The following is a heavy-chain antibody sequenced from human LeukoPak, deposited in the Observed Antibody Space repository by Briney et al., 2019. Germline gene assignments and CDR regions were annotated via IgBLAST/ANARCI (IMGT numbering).Heavy chain of an antibody. CDR2: NSGSGGST. CDR3: AKAGIVVVSISLLYDY. Sequence: PGGSLRLSCAASGFTFSSYAMSWVRQAPGKGLGWVSANSGSGGSTYYADSVKGRFTISRDNSKNTLYLQMNSLRAEDTAVYYCAKAGIVVVSISLLYDYWGQGTLVTVSS. J-gene: IGHJ4*02. D-gene: IGHD3-22*01. CDR1: GFTFSSYA. V-gene: IGHV3-23*01.